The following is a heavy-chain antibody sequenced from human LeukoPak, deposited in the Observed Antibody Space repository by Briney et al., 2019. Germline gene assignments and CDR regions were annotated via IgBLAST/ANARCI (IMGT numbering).Heavy chain of an antibody. V-gene: IGHV1-46*01. CDR3: ARGPHRRTYDRDNWFDP. CDR2: INPSGGST. CDR1: GYTFTSYY. D-gene: IGHD3-3*01. Sequence: ASVKVSCKASGYTFTSYYMHWVRQARGQGLEWMGIINPSGGSTSYAQKFQGRVTMTRDMSTTTVYMELSSLRSEDTAVYYCARGPHRRTYDRDNWFDPWGQGTLVTVSS. J-gene: IGHJ5*02.